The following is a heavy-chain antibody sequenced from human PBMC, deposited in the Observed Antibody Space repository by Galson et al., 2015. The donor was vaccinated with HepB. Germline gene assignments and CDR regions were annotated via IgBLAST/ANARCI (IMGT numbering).Heavy chain of an antibody. D-gene: IGHD6-13*01. CDR2: ISNDENNK. Sequence: SLRLSCAASGFTFSSYGMHWVRQAPGKGLEWVAVISNDENNKYYADSVKGRFTISRDNSKNTLYLQMNSLRAEDTAVYYCAKVRSSSWYFLAFDYWGQGTLVTVSS. J-gene: IGHJ4*02. V-gene: IGHV3-30*18. CDR3: AKVRSSSWYFLAFDY. CDR1: GFTFSSYG.